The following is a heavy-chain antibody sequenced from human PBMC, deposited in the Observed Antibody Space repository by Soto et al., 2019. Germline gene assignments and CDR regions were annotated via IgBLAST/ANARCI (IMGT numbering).Heavy chain of an antibody. CDR3: ARGVGYCLSNSCYSVSYYYYGMDV. Sequence: QVQLVQSGAEVKKPGASVKVSCKASGYTFTSYGISWVRQAPGQGLEWMGWISAYNGNTNYAQKLQGRVTMTTDTTTSKAYMVVRSLRSDDTAVYYCARGVGYCLSNSCYSVSYYYYGMDVWGQGTTVTVSS. CDR1: GYTFTSYG. J-gene: IGHJ6*02. V-gene: IGHV1-18*01. CDR2: ISAYNGNT. D-gene: IGHD2-2*01.